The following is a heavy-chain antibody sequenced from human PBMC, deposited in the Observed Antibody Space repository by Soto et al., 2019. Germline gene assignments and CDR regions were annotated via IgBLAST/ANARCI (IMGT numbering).Heavy chain of an antibody. CDR2: VHSTGST. V-gene: IGHV4-4*07. J-gene: IGHJ4*02. D-gene: IGHD2-21*01. CDR1: GGSMSGYH. CDR3: ARDSVILTLVDY. Sequence: SETLSLTCTVSGGSMSGYHWSWVRQPAGKGLEWIGRVHSTGSTDYNPSVESRITVSLDTSKKQFSLKLKSVTAADTALYFCARDSVILTLVDYWGQGILVTVSS.